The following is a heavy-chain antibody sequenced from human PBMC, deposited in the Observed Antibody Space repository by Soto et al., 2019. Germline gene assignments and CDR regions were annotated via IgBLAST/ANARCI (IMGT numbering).Heavy chain of an antibody. V-gene: IGHV4-4*02. D-gene: IGHD3-10*01. CDR1: GGSISSSNW. Sequence: PWETLSLTCAVSGGSISSSNWWNWVRQPPGKGLEWIGEIYHSGSTNYNPSLKSRVTISVDKSKNQFSLKLSSVTAADTAVYYCARGGGYGSGSTNYYYYGMDVWGQGTTVTVSS. CDR3: ARGGGYGSGSTNYYYYGMDV. J-gene: IGHJ6*02. CDR2: IYHSGST.